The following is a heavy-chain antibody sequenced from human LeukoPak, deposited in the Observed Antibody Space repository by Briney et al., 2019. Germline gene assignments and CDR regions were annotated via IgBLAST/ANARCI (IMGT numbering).Heavy chain of an antibody. CDR1: GGSSSSINW. CDR3: ARVSRATHPKYYYDRLDAFDI. CDR2: IYYNGNT. Sequence: SGTLSLTCAVSGGSSSSINWWNWVRQPPVKGLEWIGTIYYNGNTYYNPSLKSRVTISVDASKNQFSLKLSSVTAADTAVFYCARVSRATHPKYYYDRLDAFDIWGQGTMVTVSS. D-gene: IGHD3-22*01. V-gene: IGHV4-4*02. J-gene: IGHJ3*02.